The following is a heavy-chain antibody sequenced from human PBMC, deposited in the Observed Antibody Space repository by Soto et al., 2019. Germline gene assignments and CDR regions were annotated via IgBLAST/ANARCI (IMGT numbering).Heavy chain of an antibody. CDR2: VYYSGAT. CDR1: GGSLTDHY. J-gene: IGHJ3*02. CDR3: AIGNDWKSSTFDI. D-gene: IGHD2-21*01. V-gene: IGHV4-59*11. Sequence: QVQLQESGPGLVKPAETLSLTCTVAGGSLTDHYWNWFRQSPGRGLQWIGYVYYSGATSYNPSLTSRVTTTVDTSKNQFSLKLRSVTAADTAVYFCAIGNDWKSSTFDIWGQGTMVSVSS.